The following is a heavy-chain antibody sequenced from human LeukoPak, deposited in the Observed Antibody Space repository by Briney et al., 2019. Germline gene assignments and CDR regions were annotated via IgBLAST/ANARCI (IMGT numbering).Heavy chain of an antibody. CDR1: GFTVSSNY. J-gene: IGHJ4*02. Sequence: GGSLRLSCAASGFTVSSNYMTWVRQAPGKGLEWVSVLYSGGSTYYADSVKGRFTISRDDSKNTLYLQMNSLRAEDTAVYYCARAPRMVYFDYWGQGTLVTVSS. V-gene: IGHV3-53*01. D-gene: IGHD2-15*01. CDR2: LYSGGST. CDR3: ARAPRMVYFDY.